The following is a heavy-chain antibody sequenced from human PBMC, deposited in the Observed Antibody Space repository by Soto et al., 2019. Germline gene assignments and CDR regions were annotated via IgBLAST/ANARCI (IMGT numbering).Heavy chain of an antibody. J-gene: IGHJ3*02. CDR2: MNPNSGNT. D-gene: IGHD4-17*01. Sequence: QVQLVQSGAEVKKPGASVKVSCKASGYTFTSYDINWVRQATGQGLEWMGWMNPNSGNTGCAQKFQGRVTMTRNTSISTTYMELSSLRSEDTAVYYCARVYGDYTNDALDIWGRGTMVTVSS. CDR3: ARVYGDYTNDALDI. CDR1: GYTFTSYD. V-gene: IGHV1-8*01.